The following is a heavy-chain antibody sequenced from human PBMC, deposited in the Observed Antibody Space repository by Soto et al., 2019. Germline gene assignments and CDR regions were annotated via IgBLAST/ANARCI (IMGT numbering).Heavy chain of an antibody. CDR3: ARGVTAELF. J-gene: IGHJ4*02. CDR1: GFTFSTYW. CDR2: IYSGGST. V-gene: IGHV3-53*01. Sequence: GSLRLSCAASGFTFSTYWMSWVRQAPGKGLEWVSVIYSGGSTYYADSVKGRFTISRDNSKNTLYLQMNSLRAEDTAVYYCARGVTAELFWGQGTLVTVSS. D-gene: IGHD2-2*01.